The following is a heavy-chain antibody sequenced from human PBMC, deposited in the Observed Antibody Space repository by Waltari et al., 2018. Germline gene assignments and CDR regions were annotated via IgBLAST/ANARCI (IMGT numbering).Heavy chain of an antibody. Sequence: EVQLVESGGDLVQPGGSLRLSCAASGFTFSNFFMYWVRQAPGKGLVWVSRINPDGGGMTSVDSVKGRFTISRDNTEDTLYLQMHSLRAEDSAVYYCVAYNWNTGMFWGQGTLVSVSS. CDR3: VAYNWNTGMF. CDR1: GFTFSNFF. V-gene: IGHV3-74*03. CDR2: INPDGGGM. J-gene: IGHJ4*02. D-gene: IGHD1-1*01.